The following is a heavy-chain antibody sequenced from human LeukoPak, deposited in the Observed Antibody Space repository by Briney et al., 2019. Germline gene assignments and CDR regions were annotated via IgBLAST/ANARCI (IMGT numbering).Heavy chain of an antibody. J-gene: IGHJ4*02. V-gene: IGHV4-38-2*02. CDR2: IYHSGST. CDR1: GYSISSGYY. D-gene: IGHD3-22*01. CDR3: LRADYYDSSGFVITG. Sequence: PSETLSLTCTVSGYSISSGYYWGWIRQPPGKGLEWIGSIYHSGSTYYNPSLKSRVTISVDTSKNQFSLKLSSVTAADTAVYYCLRADYYDSSGFVITGWGQGTLVTVSS.